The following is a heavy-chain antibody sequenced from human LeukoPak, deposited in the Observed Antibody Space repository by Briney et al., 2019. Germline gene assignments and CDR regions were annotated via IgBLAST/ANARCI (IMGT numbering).Heavy chain of an antibody. CDR3: EKDHGSGSYSDY. V-gene: IGHV3-23*01. CDR1: GFTFSSYA. D-gene: IGHD3-10*01. Sequence: GGSLRLSCAASGFTFSSYAMSWVRQAPGKGLEWVSAISGSGDSTYYADSVKGRFTISRDNSKNTLYLQMNSLRAKDTAVYYCEKDHGSGSYSDYWGQGTLVTVSS. J-gene: IGHJ4*02. CDR2: ISGSGDST.